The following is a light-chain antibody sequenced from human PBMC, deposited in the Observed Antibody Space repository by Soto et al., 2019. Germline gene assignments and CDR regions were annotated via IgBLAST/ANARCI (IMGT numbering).Light chain of an antibody. CDR3: QQYGSSPVT. CDR2: SAS. Sequence: EIGLSQSPGTVSLSPGERGTLSCGASQSVSSSYLAWYQQKPGQAPRLLIYSASSRATGIPDRFSGSGSGTDFTLTISRLEPEDFAVYYCQQYGSSPVTFGQGTKVEIK. CDR1: QSVSSSY. V-gene: IGKV3-20*01. J-gene: IGKJ1*01.